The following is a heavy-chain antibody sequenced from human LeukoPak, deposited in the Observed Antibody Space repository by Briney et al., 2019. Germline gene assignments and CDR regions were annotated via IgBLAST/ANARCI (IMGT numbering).Heavy chain of an antibody. J-gene: IGHJ4*02. Sequence: ASVKVSCKASGYTFTSYGISWVRQAPGQGLEWMGWISAYNGNTNYAQKLQGRVTMTTDTSTSTAYMELSSLRSGDTAVYYCARDTYGILLPWVFDYWGQGTLVTVSS. CDR2: ISAYNGNT. V-gene: IGHV1-18*01. CDR1: GYTFTSYG. CDR3: ARDTYGILLPWVFDY. D-gene: IGHD3-10*01.